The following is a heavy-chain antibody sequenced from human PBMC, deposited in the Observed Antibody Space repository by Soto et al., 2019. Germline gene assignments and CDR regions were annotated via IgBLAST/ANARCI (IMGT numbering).Heavy chain of an antibody. CDR1: GFTFSSYS. CDR2: ISSSSSYI. D-gene: IGHD1-7*01. CDR3: ARGITGTTSHYYGMDV. J-gene: IGHJ6*02. V-gene: IGHV3-21*01. Sequence: PGGSLRLSCAASGFTFSSYSMNWVRQAPGKGLEWVSSISSSSSYIYYADSVKGRFTISRDNAKNSLYLQMNSLRAEDTAVYYCARGITGTTSHYYGMDVWGQGTTVTVPS.